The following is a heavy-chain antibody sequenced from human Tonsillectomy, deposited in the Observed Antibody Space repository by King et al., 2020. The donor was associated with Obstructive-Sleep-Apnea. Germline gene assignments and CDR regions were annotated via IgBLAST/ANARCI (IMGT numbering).Heavy chain of an antibody. V-gene: IGHV3-7*01. Sequence: VQLVESGGGLVQPGGSLRLSCVASGFTFSSYWMSWVRQAPGKGLEWVANIKEDGSEKYYVDSVKGRFTISRDNAKNSLSLQMNSLSAEDTAVYYCARGGDYGLPFDPWGQGTLATVSS. D-gene: IGHD4-17*01. CDR1: GFTFSSYW. CDR3: ARGGDYGLPFDP. J-gene: IGHJ5*02. CDR2: IKEDGSEK.